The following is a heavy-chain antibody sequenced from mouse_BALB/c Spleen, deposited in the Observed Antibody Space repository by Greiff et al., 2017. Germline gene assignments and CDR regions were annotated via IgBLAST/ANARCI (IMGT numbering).Heavy chain of an antibody. Sequence: EVMLVESGGGLVKPGGSLKLSCAASGFAFSSYDMSWVRQTPEKRLEWVAYISSGGGSTYYPDTVKGRFTISRDNAKNTLYLQMSSLKSEDTAMYYCARHEEDGYLFDYWGQGTTLTVSS. CDR3: ARHEEDGYLFDY. J-gene: IGHJ2*01. CDR1: GFAFSSYD. D-gene: IGHD2-3*01. CDR2: ISSGGGST. V-gene: IGHV5-12-1*01.